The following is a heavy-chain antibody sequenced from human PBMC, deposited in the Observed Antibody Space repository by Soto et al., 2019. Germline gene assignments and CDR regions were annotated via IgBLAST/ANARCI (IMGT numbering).Heavy chain of an antibody. D-gene: IGHD4-17*01. CDR1: GGSIGSYH. V-gene: IGHV4-59*01. CDR2: VYYTGTT. CDR3: ARDTVLTGMFDF. Sequence: SETLSLTCTVSGGSIGSYHWIWVRQPPGKGLEWIASVYYTGTTNYNPSLGSRVTISIDAPENQISLKLTSVTAADTAFYYCARDTVLTGMFDFWGQGTLVTVSS. J-gene: IGHJ4*02.